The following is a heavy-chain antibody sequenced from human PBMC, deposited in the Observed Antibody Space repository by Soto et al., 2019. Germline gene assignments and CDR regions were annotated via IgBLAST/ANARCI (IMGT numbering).Heavy chain of an antibody. Sequence: ASVKVSCKASGYTFTNYGISWVRQAPGQGLEWMGWISAYNGNTNYAQKLQGRVTMTTDTSTSTAYMELRSLRSEDTAVYYCARAHDSSGWLYFDYWGQGTLVTVSS. V-gene: IGHV1-18*01. J-gene: IGHJ4*02. CDR2: ISAYNGNT. CDR1: GYTFTNYG. CDR3: ARAHDSSGWLYFDY. D-gene: IGHD6-19*01.